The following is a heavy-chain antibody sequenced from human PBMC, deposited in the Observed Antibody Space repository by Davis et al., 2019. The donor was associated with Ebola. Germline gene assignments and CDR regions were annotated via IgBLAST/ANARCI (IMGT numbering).Heavy chain of an antibody. CDR1: AYSFTSYW. CDR3: ARQEGKGFDL. CDR2: IHPYDSDI. J-gene: IGHJ2*01. V-gene: IGHV5-51*01. Sequence: GESLKISCKGSAYSFTSYWIGWVRQMPGKGLEWIGSIHPYDSDIRYCPSFQGQVTISADKSISTAYLQWSSLKASDTAMYYCARQEGKGFDLWGRGTLVTVSS.